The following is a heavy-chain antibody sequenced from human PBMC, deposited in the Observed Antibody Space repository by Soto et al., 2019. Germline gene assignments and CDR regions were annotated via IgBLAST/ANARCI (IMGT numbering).Heavy chain of an antibody. J-gene: IGHJ4*02. CDR3: ARSGWFLGSYYFDY. CDR1: GFTVSSNY. Sequence: GSLRLSCAASGFTVSSNYMSWVRQAPGKGLEWVSVIYSGGSTYYADSVKGRFTISRDNSKNTLYLQMNSLRAEDTAVYYCARSGWFLGSYYFDYWGQGTLVTVSS. V-gene: IGHV3-53*01. CDR2: IYSGGST. D-gene: IGHD6-19*01.